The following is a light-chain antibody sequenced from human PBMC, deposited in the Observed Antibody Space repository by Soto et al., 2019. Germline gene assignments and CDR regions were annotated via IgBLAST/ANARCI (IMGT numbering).Light chain of an antibody. CDR3: QQRSNWPIT. V-gene: IGKV3-11*01. CDR1: QSVSSY. CDR2: DAS. J-gene: IGKJ5*01. Sequence: IVLAQSPATLSLSPGGRATLSCRASQSVSSYLAWYQQKPGQAPRLLIYDASNRATGIPARFSGSGSGTDFTLTISSLEPEDFAVYYCQQRSNWPITFGQGTRLEI.